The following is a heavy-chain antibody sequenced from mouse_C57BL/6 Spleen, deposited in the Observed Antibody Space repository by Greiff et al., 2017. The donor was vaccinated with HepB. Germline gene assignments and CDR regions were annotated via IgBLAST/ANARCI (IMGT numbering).Heavy chain of an antibody. Sequence: QVQLKESGAELARPGASVKLSCKASGYTFTSYGISWVKQRTGQGLEWIGEIYPRSGNTYYNEKFKGKATLTADKSSSTAYMELRSLTSEDSAVYFCARSTLDSSGYVGFDYWGQGTTLTVSS. V-gene: IGHV1-81*01. D-gene: IGHD3-2*02. J-gene: IGHJ2*01. CDR3: ARSTLDSSGYVGFDY. CDR1: GYTFTSYG. CDR2: IYPRSGNT.